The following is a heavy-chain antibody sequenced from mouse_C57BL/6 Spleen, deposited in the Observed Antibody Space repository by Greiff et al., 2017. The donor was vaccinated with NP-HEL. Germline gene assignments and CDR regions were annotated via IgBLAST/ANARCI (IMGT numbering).Heavy chain of an antibody. CDR3: ARGGYYDYGRGFDY. CDR2: INYDGSST. D-gene: IGHD2-4*01. V-gene: IGHV5-16*01. J-gene: IGHJ2*01. Sequence: EVKLMESEGGLVQPGSSMKLSCTASGFTSSDYYMAWVRQVPEKGLEWVANINYDGSSTYYLDSLKSRFIISRDNAKNILYLQMSSLKSEDTATYYCARGGYYDYGRGFDYWGQGTTLTVSS. CDR1: GFTSSDYY.